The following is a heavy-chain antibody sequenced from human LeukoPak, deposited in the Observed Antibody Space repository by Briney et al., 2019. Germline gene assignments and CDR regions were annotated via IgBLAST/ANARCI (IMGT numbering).Heavy chain of an antibody. V-gene: IGHV3-74*01. CDR1: GFTFSSYW. Sequence: GGSLRLSCAASGFTFSSYWMHWVRQAPGKGLVWVSRINSDGSSTSYADSVKGRFTISRDNAKNTLYQQMNSLRAEDTAVYYCARGPTYYYDSSGYFYWGQGTLVTVSS. D-gene: IGHD3-22*01. CDR3: ARGPTYYYDSSGYFY. J-gene: IGHJ4*02. CDR2: INSDGSST.